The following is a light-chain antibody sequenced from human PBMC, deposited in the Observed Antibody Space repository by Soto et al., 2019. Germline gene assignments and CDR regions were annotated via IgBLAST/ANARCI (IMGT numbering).Light chain of an antibody. CDR3: SSYSGSNTLVV. CDR2: EVS. V-gene: IGLV2-18*02. CDR1: SSDVGSYDR. J-gene: IGLJ2*01. Sequence: QSALTQPPSVSGSPGQSVTISCTGTSSDVGSYDRVSWYQQPPGTAPKLMIYEVSNRPSGVPERFSGSKSDNTASLTISGLQAEDEADYYCSSYSGSNTLVVFGGGTKLTVL.